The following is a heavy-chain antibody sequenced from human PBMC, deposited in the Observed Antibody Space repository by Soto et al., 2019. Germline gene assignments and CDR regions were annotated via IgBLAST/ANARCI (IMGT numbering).Heavy chain of an antibody. D-gene: IGHD3-22*01. J-gene: IGHJ6*02. CDR3: ARGLIVVVQISPGYYYGMDV. V-gene: IGHV1-69*13. Sequence: GASVKVSCKASGGTFSSYAISWVRQAPGQGLEWMGGIIPIFGTANYAQKFQGRVTITADESTSTAYMELSSLRSEDTAVYYCARGLIVVVQISPGYYYGMDVWGQGTTVTVSS. CDR2: IIPIFGTA. CDR1: GGTFSSYA.